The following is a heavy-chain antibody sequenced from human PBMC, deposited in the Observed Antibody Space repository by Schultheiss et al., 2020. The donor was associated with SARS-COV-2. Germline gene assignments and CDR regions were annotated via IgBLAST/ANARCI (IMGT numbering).Heavy chain of an antibody. CDR3: ARDLGGDYDY. CDR2: IYYSGST. CDR1: GGSISSYY. V-gene: IGHV4-59*01. Sequence: SETLSLTCTVSGGSISSYYWSWIRQPPGKGLEWIGYIYYSGSTNYNPSLKSRVTISVDTSKNQFSLKLSSVTAADTAVYYCARDLGGDYDYWGQGTLVTVSS. J-gene: IGHJ4*02. D-gene: IGHD4-17*01.